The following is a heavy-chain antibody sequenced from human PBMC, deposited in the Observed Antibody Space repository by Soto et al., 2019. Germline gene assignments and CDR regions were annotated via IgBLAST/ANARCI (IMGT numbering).Heavy chain of an antibody. D-gene: IGHD6-19*01. CDR1: GGTFSSYT. J-gene: IGHJ4*02. CDR2: IIPILGIA. CDR3: ARFSLLTQWLVSDY. V-gene: IGHV1-69*02. Sequence: ASVKVSCKASGGTFSSYTISWVRQAPGQGLEWMGRIIPILGIANYAQKFQGRVAITADKSTSTAYMELSSLRSEDTAVYYCARFSLLTQWLVSDYWGQGTLVTVSS.